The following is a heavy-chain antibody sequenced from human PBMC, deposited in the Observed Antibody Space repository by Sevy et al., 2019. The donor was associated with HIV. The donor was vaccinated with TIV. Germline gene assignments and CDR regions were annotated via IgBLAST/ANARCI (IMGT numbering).Heavy chain of an antibody. J-gene: IGHJ5*02. CDR3: VHRPENYDILTGYLPNWFDP. D-gene: IGHD3-9*01. CDR2: IYWDDDK. CDR1: GFSLSTSGVG. Sequence: SGPTLVKPTQTLTLTCTFSGFSLSTSGVGVGWIRQPPGKALEWLALIYWDDDKRYSPSLKSRLTITKVTSKNQVVLTMTNMDPVDTATYYCVHRPENYDILTGYLPNWFDPWGQGTLVTVSS. V-gene: IGHV2-5*02.